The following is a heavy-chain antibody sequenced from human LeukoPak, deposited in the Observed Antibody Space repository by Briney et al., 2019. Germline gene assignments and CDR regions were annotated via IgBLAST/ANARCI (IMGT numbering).Heavy chain of an antibody. CDR1: GGSFSGYY. Sequence: SETLSLTCAVYGGSFSGYYWSWIRQPPGKGLEWIGEINHSGSTNYNPSLKSRVTISVDTSKNQFSLKLSSVTAADTAVYYCARLRGTWVGATRFFDYWGQGTLVTVSS. CDR3: ARLRGTWVGATRFFDY. D-gene: IGHD1-26*01. V-gene: IGHV4-34*01. J-gene: IGHJ4*02. CDR2: INHSGST.